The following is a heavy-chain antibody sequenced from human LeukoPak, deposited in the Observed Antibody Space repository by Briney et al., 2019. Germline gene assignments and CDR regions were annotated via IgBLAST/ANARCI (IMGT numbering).Heavy chain of an antibody. CDR2: INHSGST. D-gene: IGHD4-23*01. CDR1: GGSFSGYY. V-gene: IGHV4-34*01. Sequence: SETLSLTCAVYGGSFSGYYWSWIRQPPGKGLEWIGEINHSGSTNYNPSLKSRVTISVDTSKNQFSLKLSSVTAADTAMYYCARATTVVTPQPWYYYYYMDVWGKGTTVTVSS. CDR3: ARATTVVTPQPWYYYYYMDV. J-gene: IGHJ6*03.